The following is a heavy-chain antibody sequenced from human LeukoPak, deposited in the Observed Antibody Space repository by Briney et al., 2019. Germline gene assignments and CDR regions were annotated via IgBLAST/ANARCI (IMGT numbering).Heavy chain of an antibody. D-gene: IGHD1-26*01. Sequence: SETLSLTCTVSGGSISSYYWSWIRQPPGKGLEWIGYIYYSGSTNYNPSLKSRVAISVDTSKNQFSLKLSSVTAADTAVYYCATTRWELLGPFDYWGQGTLVTVSS. CDR1: GGSISSYY. CDR2: IYYSGST. CDR3: ATTRWELLGPFDY. J-gene: IGHJ4*02. V-gene: IGHV4-59*08.